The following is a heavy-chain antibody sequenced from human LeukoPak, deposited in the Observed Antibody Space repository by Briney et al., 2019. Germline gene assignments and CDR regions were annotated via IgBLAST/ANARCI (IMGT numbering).Heavy chain of an antibody. Sequence: PGGSLRLSCAASGFTFSGSAMHWVRQASGKGLEWVGRIRSKANSYATAYAASVKGRFTISRDDSKNTAYLQMNSLKTEDTAVYYCTRLNIAAAGNDYWGQGTLVTVSS. D-gene: IGHD6-13*01. CDR1: GFTFSGSA. CDR3: TRLNIAAAGNDY. V-gene: IGHV3-73*01. J-gene: IGHJ4*02. CDR2: IRSKANSYAT.